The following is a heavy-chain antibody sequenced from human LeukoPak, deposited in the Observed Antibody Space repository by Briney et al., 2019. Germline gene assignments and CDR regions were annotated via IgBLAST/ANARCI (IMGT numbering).Heavy chain of an antibody. Sequence: PSETLSLTCTVSGGSISSFYGSWIRQPAGKGREWIVRIYTSGSTNYNPSLKSPVTMSVDPSKNQSSLKLSSVSAAETAVYYCARDVVAAAGTWDYWGQGTLVTVSS. CDR3: ARDVVAAAGTWDY. CDR1: GGSISSFY. CDR2: IYTSGST. J-gene: IGHJ4*02. D-gene: IGHD6-13*01. V-gene: IGHV4-4*07.